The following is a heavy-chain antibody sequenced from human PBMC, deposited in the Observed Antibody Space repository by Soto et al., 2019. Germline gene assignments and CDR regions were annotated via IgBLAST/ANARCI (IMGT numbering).Heavy chain of an antibody. V-gene: IGHV3-49*04. D-gene: IGHD2-21*01. Sequence: GGSLRLSCTTSGFTFADYAVSWVRQAPGKGLEWVGFIRSKSYGGTTEYAASVKGRFTISRDDSKGIAYLQMDSLKTEDAAVYFCSRNVIANFWGQGTLVTVSS. CDR1: GFTFADYA. CDR2: IRSKSYGGTT. J-gene: IGHJ4*02. CDR3: SRNVIANF.